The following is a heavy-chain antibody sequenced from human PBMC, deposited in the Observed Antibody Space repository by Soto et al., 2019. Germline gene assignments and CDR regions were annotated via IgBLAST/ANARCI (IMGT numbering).Heavy chain of an antibody. D-gene: IGHD2-2*02. V-gene: IGHV4-30-4*01. CDR2: ICYTETT. Sequence: SETLSLTCAVSGVSVTNGDYYWTWMRQSPGKGLEWIGNICYTETTNYNPSLNSRLSISIDTSRNQFSLQLTSVTAADTAVYYCARGSCSSTSCYKEYYFDLWGQGTLVTVSS. CDR1: GVSVTNGDYY. CDR3: ARGSCSSTSCYKEYYFDL. J-gene: IGHJ4*02.